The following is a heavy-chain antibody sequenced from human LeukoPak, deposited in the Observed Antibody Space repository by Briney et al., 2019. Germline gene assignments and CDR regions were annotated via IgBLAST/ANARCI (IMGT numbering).Heavy chain of an antibody. V-gene: IGHV3-7*01. CDR1: GFTFSSYW. CDR2: IKQDGSEK. Sequence: GGSLRLSCAASGFTFSSYWMSWVRQAPGKGLEWVANIKQDGSEKYYVDSVKGRFTISRDNAKNSLYLQMNSLRAEDTAVYHCARVRPRAAGLFYYYYYGMDVWGQGTTVTVSS. D-gene: IGHD6-13*01. CDR3: ARVRPRAAGLFYYYYYGMDV. J-gene: IGHJ6*02.